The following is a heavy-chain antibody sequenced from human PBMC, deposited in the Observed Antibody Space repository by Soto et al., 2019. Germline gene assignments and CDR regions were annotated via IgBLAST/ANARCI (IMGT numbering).Heavy chain of an antibody. D-gene: IGHD3-10*01. V-gene: IGHV2-5*02. CDR2: IYWDNFK. Sequence: QITLKESGPTMVKPTQTLTLTCTFSGFSLSTSGVGVGWIRQPPGEALECLALIYWDNFKRYSPSLKSRLTITKDTSKNQVVLTVTNMDPVDTGTYYCAHRLSVNILNGDYFDYWGQGTLVTVSS. J-gene: IGHJ4*02. CDR3: AHRLSVNILNGDYFDY. CDR1: GFSLSTSGVG.